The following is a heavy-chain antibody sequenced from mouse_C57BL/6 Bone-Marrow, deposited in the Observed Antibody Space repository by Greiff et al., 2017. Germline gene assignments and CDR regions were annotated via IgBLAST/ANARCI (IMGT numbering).Heavy chain of an antibody. D-gene: IGHD2-2*01. Sequence: VQLQQSGAELVKPGASVTLSCTASGFNIKDYYMHWVKQRTEQGLEWIGRIDPEDGETKYAPKFQGKATLTADTSSNPAYLHLSSVTSEKTALYNGARGLQRRLYYAIDYWGQGTPVTVSS. CDR3: ARGLQRRLYYAIDY. J-gene: IGHJ4*01. CDR1: GFNIKDYY. V-gene: IGHV14-2*01. CDR2: IDPEDGET.